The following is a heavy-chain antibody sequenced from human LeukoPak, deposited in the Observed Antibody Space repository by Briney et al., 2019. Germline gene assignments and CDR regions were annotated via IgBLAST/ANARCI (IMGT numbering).Heavy chain of an antibody. V-gene: IGHV3-23*01. D-gene: IGHD6-19*01. Sequence: GGSLRLSCEASGFTFSNYSMNWVRQAPGKGLEWVSAITYSGGSTYYADSVKGRFTISRDNSKNTLYLQMNSLRAEDTAVYDCAKGQRSMAVAGYFDYWGQGTLVTVSS. CDR3: AKGQRSMAVAGYFDY. CDR1: GFTFSNYS. J-gene: IGHJ4*02. CDR2: ITYSGGST.